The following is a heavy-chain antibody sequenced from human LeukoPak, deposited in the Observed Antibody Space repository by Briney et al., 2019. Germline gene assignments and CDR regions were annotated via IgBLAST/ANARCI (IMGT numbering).Heavy chain of an antibody. Sequence: SETLSLTCTVSGGSFSSYYWNWIRQPPGKGLEWIGYIYYSGSTNYNPSLKSRATISVDTSKDQFSLKLSSVTAADTAVYYCARDNRGSNTFDLWGRGTLATVSS. CDR1: GGSFSSYY. CDR2: IYYSGST. CDR3: ARDNRGSNTFDL. D-gene: IGHD4/OR15-4a*01. J-gene: IGHJ2*01. V-gene: IGHV4-59*01.